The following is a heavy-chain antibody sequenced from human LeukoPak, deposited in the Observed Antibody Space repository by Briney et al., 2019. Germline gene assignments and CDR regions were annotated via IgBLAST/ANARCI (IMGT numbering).Heavy chain of an antibody. V-gene: IGHV3-7*01. CDR3: ARDMGIYTNYGAY. CDR1: GFIFSKYW. CDR2: IKGDGSEE. J-gene: IGHJ4*02. Sequence: GGSLRLSCAASGFIFSKYWMTWVRQPPGKGLEWVANIKGDGSEEEYVDSVKGRFTISRDNAQNSLFLQMDNLRGEDTAVYYCARDMGIYTNYGAYWGQGTLVTVSS. D-gene: IGHD4-17*01.